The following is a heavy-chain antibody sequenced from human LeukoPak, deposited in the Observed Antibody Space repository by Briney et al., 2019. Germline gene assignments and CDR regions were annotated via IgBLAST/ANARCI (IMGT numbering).Heavy chain of an antibody. Sequence: PSETLSLTCTVSGGSISSYYWSWIRQPPGKGLEWIGYIYYSGSTNYNPSLKSRVTISVDTSKNQFSLKLSSVTAADTAVYYCARGWHYDSSGYLDYWGQGTLVTVSS. CDR3: ARGWHYDSSGYLDY. V-gene: IGHV4-59*01. CDR1: GGSISSYY. J-gene: IGHJ4*02. D-gene: IGHD3-22*01. CDR2: IYYSGST.